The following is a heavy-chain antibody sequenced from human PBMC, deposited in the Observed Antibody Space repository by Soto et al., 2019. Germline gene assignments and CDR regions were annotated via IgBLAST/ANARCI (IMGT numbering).Heavy chain of an antibody. D-gene: IGHD3-10*01. CDR3: AKVLSKNYYYPFDF. CDR2: ISGGSSVT. V-gene: IGHV3-23*01. J-gene: IGHJ4*02. Sequence: PGGSLRLSCTASGFTFIEYAMTWVRQAPGKGLEWVSTISGGSSVTYYGDSVKGRFTISRDNAKKTLFLQLNRLSAEDTATYYCAKVLSKNYYYPFDFWGQGTQVTVSS. CDR1: GFTFIEYA.